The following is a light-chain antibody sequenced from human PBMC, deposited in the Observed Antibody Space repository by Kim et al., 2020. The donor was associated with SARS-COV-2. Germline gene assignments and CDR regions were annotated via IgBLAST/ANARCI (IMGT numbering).Light chain of an antibody. CDR3: QQSYFIPYT. Sequence: SAPVGDRVTITCRASQIVANFLNWYQQSPGKAPKLLIYSASSLQSGVPSRFSGSGSVTDFTLTISSLQPEDFATYFCQQSYFIPYTFGQGTKLEIK. J-gene: IGKJ2*01. V-gene: IGKV1-39*01. CDR1: QIVANF. CDR2: SAS.